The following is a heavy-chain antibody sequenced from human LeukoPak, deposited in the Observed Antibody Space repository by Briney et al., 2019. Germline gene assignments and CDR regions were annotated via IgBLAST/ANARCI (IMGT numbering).Heavy chain of an antibody. CDR2: IIPIFGTA. CDR1: GGTFSSYA. Sequence: GSSVKVSCKASGGTFSSYAISWVRQAPGQGLEWMGGIIPIFGTANYAQKFQGRVTITADESTSTAYMELSSLRSEDTAVYYCARDPLLTMAPRGPKRTNRTNNWFDPWGQGTLVTVSS. D-gene: IGHD3-10*01. CDR3: ARDPLLTMAPRGPKRTNRTNNWFDP. J-gene: IGHJ5*02. V-gene: IGHV1-69*01.